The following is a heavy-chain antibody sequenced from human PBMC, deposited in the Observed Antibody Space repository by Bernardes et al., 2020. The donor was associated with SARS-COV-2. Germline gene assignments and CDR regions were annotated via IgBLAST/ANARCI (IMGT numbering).Heavy chain of an antibody. V-gene: IGHV3-33*01. Sequence: GGSLRLSCAASGFTFSSYGMHWVRQAPGKGLEWVAVIWYDGSNKYYADSVKGRFTISRDNSKNTLYLQMNSLRAEDTAVYYCAREGRGGGGSSFDYWGQGTLVTVSS. CDR2: IWYDGSNK. J-gene: IGHJ4*02. D-gene: IGHD2-15*01. CDR3: AREGRGGGGSSFDY. CDR1: GFTFSSYG.